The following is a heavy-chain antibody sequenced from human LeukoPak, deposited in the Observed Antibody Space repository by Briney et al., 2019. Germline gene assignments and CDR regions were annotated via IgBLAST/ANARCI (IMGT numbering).Heavy chain of an antibody. Sequence: GGSLRLSCAASGFTFNKAWMSWVRQAPGKGLEWVSAISGSGGSTYYADSVKGRFTISRDNSKNTLYLQMNSLRAEDTTVYYCAKEFYDSSGYNYWGQGTLVTVSS. CDR1: GFTFNKAW. D-gene: IGHD3-22*01. J-gene: IGHJ4*02. V-gene: IGHV3-23*01. CDR3: AKEFYDSSGYNY. CDR2: ISGSGGST.